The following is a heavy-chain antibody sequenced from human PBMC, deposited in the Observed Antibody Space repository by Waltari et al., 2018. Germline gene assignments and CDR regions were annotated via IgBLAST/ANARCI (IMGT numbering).Heavy chain of an antibody. V-gene: IGHV4-38-2*01. CDR1: GYSISSGYY. J-gene: IGHJ5*02. CDR2: IYHSGGT. CDR3: ARLDVVGATTDP. D-gene: IGHD1-26*01. Sequence: QVQLQESGPGLVKPSETLSLTCAVSGYSISSGYYWGWIRQPPGKGLEWIGSIYHSGGTYYNPSVKSRVTISVDTSKNQFSLKLSSVTAADTAVYYCARLDVVGATTDPWGQGTLVTVSS.